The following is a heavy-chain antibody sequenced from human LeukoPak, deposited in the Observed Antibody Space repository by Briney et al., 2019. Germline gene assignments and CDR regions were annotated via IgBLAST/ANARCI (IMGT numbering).Heavy chain of an antibody. CDR3: ARHNSPYYDFWSGYYMPDENLDY. CDR2: IYHSGST. J-gene: IGHJ4*02. V-gene: IGHV4-38-2*01. D-gene: IGHD3-3*01. CDR1: GYSISSGYY. Sequence: SETLSLTCAVSGYSISSGYYWGWIRQPPGKGLEWIGSIYHSGSTYYNPSLKSRVTISVDTSKNQFSLKLSSVTAADTAVYYCARHNSPYYDFWSGYYMPDENLDYWGQGTLVTVSS.